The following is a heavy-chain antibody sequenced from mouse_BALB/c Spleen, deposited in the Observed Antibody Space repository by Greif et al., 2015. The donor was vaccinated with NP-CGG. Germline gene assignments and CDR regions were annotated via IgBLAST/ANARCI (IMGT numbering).Heavy chain of an antibody. CDR3: ARGCYPDY. Sequence: EVKLVESGGGLVQPGGSLKLSCAASGFTFSSYGMSWVRQTPDKRLELVATINSNGGSTYYPDSVKGRFTISRDNAKNTLYLQMSSLKSEDTAMYYCARGCYPDYWGQGTTLTVSS. CDR2: INSNGGST. CDR1: GFTFSSYG. V-gene: IGHV5-6-3*01. J-gene: IGHJ2*01. D-gene: IGHD2-12*01.